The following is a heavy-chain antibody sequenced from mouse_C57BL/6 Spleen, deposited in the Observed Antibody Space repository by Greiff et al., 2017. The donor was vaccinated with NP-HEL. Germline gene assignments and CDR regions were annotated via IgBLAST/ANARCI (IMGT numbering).Heavy chain of an antibody. Sequence: VKLVESGAELVKPGASVKISCKASGYAFSSYWMNWVKQRPGKGLEWIGQIYPGDGDTNYNGKFKGKATLTADKSSSTAYMQLSSLTSEDSAVYFCARSYYGKDYAMDYWGQGTSVTVSS. CDR3: ARSYYGKDYAMDY. V-gene: IGHV1-80*01. CDR1: GYAFSSYW. J-gene: IGHJ4*01. CDR2: IYPGDGDT. D-gene: IGHD1-1*01.